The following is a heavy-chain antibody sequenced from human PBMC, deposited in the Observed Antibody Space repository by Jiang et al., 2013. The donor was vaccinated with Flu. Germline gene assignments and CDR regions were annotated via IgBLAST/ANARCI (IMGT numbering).Heavy chain of an antibody. CDR1: GYTFTGYY. D-gene: IGHD2-8*01. V-gene: IGHV1-46*01. CDR3: ARETHGVGGDWYFDL. CDR2: INPSDGST. J-gene: IGHJ2*01. Sequence: GAEVKKPGASVRVSCKAFGYTFTGYYIHWVRQAPGLGLVWMGIINPSDGSTTYAQKFQGRVTLTRDTSTSTVYMDLSGLRSGDTAAYYCARETHGVGGDWYFDLWGRGTLVTVSS.